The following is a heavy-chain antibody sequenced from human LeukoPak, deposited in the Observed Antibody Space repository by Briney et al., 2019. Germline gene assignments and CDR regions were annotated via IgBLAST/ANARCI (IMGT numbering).Heavy chain of an antibody. Sequence: SETLSLTCTVSGGSTSSYYWSWIRQPPGKGLEWIGYIYYSGSTNYNPSLKSRVTISVDTSKNQFSLKLSSVTAADTAVYYCAREIAVAGYNWFDPWGQGTLVTVSS. CDR1: GGSTSSYY. D-gene: IGHD6-19*01. J-gene: IGHJ5*02. V-gene: IGHV4-59*01. CDR2: IYYSGST. CDR3: AREIAVAGYNWFDP.